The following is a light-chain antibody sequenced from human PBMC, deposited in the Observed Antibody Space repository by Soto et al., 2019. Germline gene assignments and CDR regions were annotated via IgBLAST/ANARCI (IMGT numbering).Light chain of an antibody. CDR2: EVT. J-gene: IGLJ1*01. Sequence: QSVLTQPASVSGSPGQSIAISCTGTRSDVGAYNYVSWYQQHPGKAPKLMISEVTNRPSGVSDRCSGSKSGNTASLTISGLQAEDEAEYYCSSFTSRFTFVFGTGTKVPVL. V-gene: IGLV2-14*01. CDR1: RSDVGAYNY. CDR3: SSFTSRFTFV.